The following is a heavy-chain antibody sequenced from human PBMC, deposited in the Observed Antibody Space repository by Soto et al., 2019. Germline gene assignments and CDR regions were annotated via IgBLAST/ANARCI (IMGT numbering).Heavy chain of an antibody. CDR1: GYFLTALS. CDR2: FDREDGET. J-gene: IGHJ4*02. Sequence: GASVKVSCKVSGYFLTALSIHWVRQAPGKGLEWMGGFDREDGETIYAQKFQGRVTVTEDTSTDSAYIELSSLTSEDTAIYYCAHGEGIVKSIVYFDSWGQGTLVTVSS. CDR3: AHGEGIVKSIVYFDS. V-gene: IGHV1-24*01. D-gene: IGHD1-26*01.